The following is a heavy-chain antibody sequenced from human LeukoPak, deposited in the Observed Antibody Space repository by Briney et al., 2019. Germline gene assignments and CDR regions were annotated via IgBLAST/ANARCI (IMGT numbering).Heavy chain of an antibody. Sequence: GASVKVSCKAPGYTFTSYDINWVRQATGQGLEWMGWVNPNSGNTGYAQKFQGRVTMTRNTSISTAYMELSSLRSEDTAVYYCARPVSVGATDYWGQGTLVTVSS. CDR1: GYTFTSYD. V-gene: IGHV1-8*01. J-gene: IGHJ4*02. CDR3: ARPVSVGATDY. CDR2: VNPNSGNT. D-gene: IGHD1-26*01.